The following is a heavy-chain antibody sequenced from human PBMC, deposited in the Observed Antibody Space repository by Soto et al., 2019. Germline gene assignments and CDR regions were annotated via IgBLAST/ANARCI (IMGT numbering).Heavy chain of an antibody. J-gene: IGHJ6*02. CDR1: AFSLSTGGVG. CDR2: IYWDDDK. V-gene: IGHV2-5*02. D-gene: IGHD2-21*02. CDR3: IQSRCGGDCLQSYASYYYYGMDF. Sequence: SGPTLVNPTQTLTLTCTFSAFSLSTGGVGVGWIRQPPGKALEWLALIYWDDDKRYSPSLRSRLTITKDTSKNQVVLTVTNMDPVDTATYYCIQSRCGGDCLQSYASYYYYGMDFWGQGTTVPVSS.